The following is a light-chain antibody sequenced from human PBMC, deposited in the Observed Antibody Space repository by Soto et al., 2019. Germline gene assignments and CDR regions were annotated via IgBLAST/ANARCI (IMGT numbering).Light chain of an antibody. J-gene: IGKJ1*01. Sequence: AIRMTQSPSSLSASTGDRVTITCRASQGISSYLAWYQQKPGKAPKLLIYAASTLQSGVPSRFSGSGSGTDFTLTISCLQSEDVETYYCQQYYSYSWTFGQGTKVDIK. V-gene: IGKV1-8*01. CDR3: QQYYSYSWT. CDR1: QGISSY. CDR2: AAS.